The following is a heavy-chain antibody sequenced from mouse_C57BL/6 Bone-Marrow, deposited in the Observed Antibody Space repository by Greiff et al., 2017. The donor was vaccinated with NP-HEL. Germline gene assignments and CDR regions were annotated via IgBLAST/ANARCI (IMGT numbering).Heavy chain of an antibody. V-gene: IGHV1-80*01. J-gene: IGHJ2*01. CDR1: GYAFSSYW. Sequence: VQLQQSGAELVKPGASVKISCKASGYAFSSYWMNWVKQRPGKGLEWIGQLYPGDGDTNYNGKFKGKATLTADKSSSTAYMQLSSLTSEDSAVYFCARGFVTTVVAYYFDYWGQGTTLTVSS. CDR2: LYPGDGDT. CDR3: ARGFVTTVVAYYFDY. D-gene: IGHD1-1*01.